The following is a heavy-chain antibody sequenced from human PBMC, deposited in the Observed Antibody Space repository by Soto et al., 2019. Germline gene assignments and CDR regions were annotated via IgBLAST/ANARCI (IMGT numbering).Heavy chain of an antibody. J-gene: IGHJ4*02. D-gene: IGHD3-10*01. CDR1: GASSNSGFNY. CDR2: IYPRGNT. V-gene: IGHV4-31*03. Sequence: QVQLQESGPGRVKPSQTLSLTCIFPGASSNSGFNYWTWIRHHPGKALEGIGYIYPRGNTNYAPSFKSRVDIVIDSSQNQFSLRVSSVTAADTAVYYCARARPGSYFVLEYWGQGSLVTVSA. CDR3: ARARPGSYFVLEY.